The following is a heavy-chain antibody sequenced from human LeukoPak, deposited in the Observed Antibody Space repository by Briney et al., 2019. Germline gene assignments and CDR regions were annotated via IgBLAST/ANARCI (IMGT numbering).Heavy chain of an antibody. J-gene: IGHJ4*02. CDR2: ITRVGNSI. CDR3: ARGGHESDY. D-gene: IGHD1-26*01. V-gene: IGHV3-48*03. Sequence: GGSLRLSCAASGFIFSTYDMNWVRQAPGKGLEWVSYITRVGNSIYYADSVRGRFTISRDNAKNSLYLQINSLRAEDTARYYCARGGHESDYWGQGTLVTVSS. CDR1: GFIFSTYD.